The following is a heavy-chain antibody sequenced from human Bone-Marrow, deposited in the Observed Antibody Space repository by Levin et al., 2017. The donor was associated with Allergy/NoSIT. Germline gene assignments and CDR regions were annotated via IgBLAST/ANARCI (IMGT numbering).Heavy chain of an antibody. Sequence: KASETLSLTCAVYGGSFSGYYWSWIRQPPGKGLEWIGEINHSGSTNYNPSLKSRVTISVDTSKNQFSLKLSSVTAADTAVYYCARGHRISKMSITMVRGVDNWFDPWGQGTLVTVSS. CDR3: ARGHRISKMSITMVRGVDNWFDP. J-gene: IGHJ5*02. CDR2: INHSGST. CDR1: GGSFSGYY. D-gene: IGHD3-10*01. V-gene: IGHV4-34*01.